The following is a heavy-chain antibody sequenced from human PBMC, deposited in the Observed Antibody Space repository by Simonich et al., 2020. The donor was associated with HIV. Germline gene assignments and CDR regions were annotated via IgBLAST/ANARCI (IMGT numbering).Heavy chain of an antibody. V-gene: IGHV4-34*01. CDR2: INHSGST. Sequence: QVQLQQWGAGLLKPSETLSLTCAVYGGSFSGYYWSWNRQPPGKGLEWIGEINHSGSTNSNPSLKSRVTISVDTSKNQFSLKLSSVTAADTAVYYCASISSHFDYWGQGTLVTVSS. CDR3: ASISSHFDY. D-gene: IGHD3-3*02. CDR1: GGSFSGYY. J-gene: IGHJ4*02.